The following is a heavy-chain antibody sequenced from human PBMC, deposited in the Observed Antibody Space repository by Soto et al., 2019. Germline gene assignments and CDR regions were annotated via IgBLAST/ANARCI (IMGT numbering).Heavy chain of an antibody. J-gene: IGHJ6*03. D-gene: IGHD1-1*01. CDR3: ARATSYYYYMDV. V-gene: IGHV4-59*01. CDR2: IYYSGST. CDR1: GCPISSYY. Sequence: SENLSLTCPVSGCPISSYYWRWIRQPPGKGLEWIGYIYYSGSTNYNPSLKSRVTISVDTSKNQFSLKLSSVTAADTAVYYCARATSYYYYMDVWGKGTTVTVSS.